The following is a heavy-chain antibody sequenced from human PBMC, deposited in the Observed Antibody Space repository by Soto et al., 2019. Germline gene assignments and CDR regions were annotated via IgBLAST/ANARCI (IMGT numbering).Heavy chain of an antibody. CDR3: ARIQTGGSGSYICQGPSCYYYYGMDV. V-gene: IGHV2-26*01. D-gene: IGHD3-10*01. Sequence: QVTLKESGPVLVKPTETLTLTCTVSGFSLSNARMGVSWIRQPPGKALEWLAHIFSNDEKSYSTSLKSRLTISKDTSKSQVVLTMTNMDPVDTATYYCARIQTGGSGSYICQGPSCYYYYGMDVWGQGTTVTVSS. CDR2: IFSNDEK. J-gene: IGHJ6*02. CDR1: GFSLSNARMG.